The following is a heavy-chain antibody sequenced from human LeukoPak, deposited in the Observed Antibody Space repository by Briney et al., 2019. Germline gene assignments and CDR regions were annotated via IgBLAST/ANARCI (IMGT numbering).Heavy chain of an antibody. Sequence: ASVKVSCKASGYTFTGYYMHWVRQAPGQGLEWMGWINPNSGGTNYAQKFQGRVTMTRDTSISTAYMELSRLRSDDTAVYYCARGTGDSSGTPFDYWAREPWSPSPQ. CDR2: INPNSGGT. CDR3: ARGTGDSSGTPFDY. J-gene: IGHJ4*02. V-gene: IGHV1-2*02. CDR1: GYTFTGYY. D-gene: IGHD3-22*01.